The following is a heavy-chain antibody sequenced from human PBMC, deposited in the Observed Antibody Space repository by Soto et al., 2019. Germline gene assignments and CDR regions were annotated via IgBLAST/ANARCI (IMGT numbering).Heavy chain of an antibody. CDR3: ARDVDWAFDY. D-gene: IGHD3-9*01. Sequence: GGSLRLSCVASGFTFTSYSMTWVRQAPGKGLEWLAHIATWSSSTDYADSVRGRFTISRDDAKNSLYLQMSSLRAEDTAVYYCARDVDWAFDYWGQGTLVTVS. J-gene: IGHJ4*02. V-gene: IGHV3-48*04. CDR1: GFTFTSYS. CDR2: IATWSSST.